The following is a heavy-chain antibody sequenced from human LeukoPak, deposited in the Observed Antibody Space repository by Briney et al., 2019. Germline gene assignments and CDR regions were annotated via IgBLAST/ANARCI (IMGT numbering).Heavy chain of an antibody. Sequence: SETLSLTCSVSGGSINNFYCNWIRQPPGKGLEWIGYVYYSGSTNSNPSFKSRVTISVDTSKNQFSLKLSSVTAADTAVYYCARDKKDYYDSSGYYYFAFDIWGQGTMVNVSS. V-gene: IGHV4-59*01. D-gene: IGHD3-22*01. CDR1: GGSINNFY. CDR2: VYYSGST. CDR3: ARDKKDYYDSSGYYYFAFDI. J-gene: IGHJ3*02.